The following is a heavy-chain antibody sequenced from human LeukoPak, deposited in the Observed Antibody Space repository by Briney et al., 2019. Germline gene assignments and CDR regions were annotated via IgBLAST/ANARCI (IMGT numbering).Heavy chain of an antibody. CDR1: GFTFSSYS. CDR3: ARVTMVRGKKGDFDY. J-gene: IGHJ4*02. V-gene: IGHV3-21*01. D-gene: IGHD3-10*01. Sequence: GGSLRLSCAASGFTFSSYSMNWVRQAPGKGLEWVSFISSSSSYIYYADSVKGRFTISRDNAKNSLYLQMNSLRAEDTAVYYCARVTMVRGKKGDFDYWGQGTLVTVSS. CDR2: ISSSSSYI.